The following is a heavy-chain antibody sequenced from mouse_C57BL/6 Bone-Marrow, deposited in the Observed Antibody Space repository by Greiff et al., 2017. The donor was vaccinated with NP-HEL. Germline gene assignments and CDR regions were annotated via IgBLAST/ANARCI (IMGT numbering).Heavy chain of an antibody. Sequence: QVHVKQPGAELVRPGTSVKLSCKASGYTFTSYWMHWVKQRPGQGLEWIGVIDPSDSYTNYNQKFKGKATLTVDTSSSTAYMQLSSLTSEDSAVYYCARERNGSNYFDYWGQGTTLTVSS. J-gene: IGHJ2*01. V-gene: IGHV1-59*01. CDR1: GYTFTSYW. D-gene: IGHD1-1*01. CDR2: IDPSDSYT. CDR3: ARERNGSNYFDY.